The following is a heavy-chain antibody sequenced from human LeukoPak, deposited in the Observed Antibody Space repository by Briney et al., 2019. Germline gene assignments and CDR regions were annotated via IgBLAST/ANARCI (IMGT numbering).Heavy chain of an antibody. Sequence: SETLSLTCTVSGGSISSYYWSWIRQPPGKGLEWIGEINHSGSTNYNPSLKSRVTISVDTSKNQFSLKLSSVTAADTAVYYCARGAPGHPGSSSWYNPLDYFDYWGQGTLVTVSS. J-gene: IGHJ4*02. CDR3: ARGAPGHPGSSSWYNPLDYFDY. V-gene: IGHV4-34*01. CDR1: GGSISSYY. CDR2: INHSGST. D-gene: IGHD6-13*01.